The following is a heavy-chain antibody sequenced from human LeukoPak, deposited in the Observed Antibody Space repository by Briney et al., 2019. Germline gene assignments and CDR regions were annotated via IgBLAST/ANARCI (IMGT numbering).Heavy chain of an antibody. CDR2: IYHSGST. CDR3: ARNHYYDSSGSLDY. Sequence: TSGTLSLTCAVSGGSSSSSNWWSWVRQPPGKGLEWIGEIYHSGSTNYNPSLKSRVTISVDKSKNQYFLKLSSVTAADTAVYYCARNHYYDSSGSLDYWGQGTLVTVSS. J-gene: IGHJ4*02. CDR1: GGSSSSSNW. V-gene: IGHV4-4*02. D-gene: IGHD3-22*01.